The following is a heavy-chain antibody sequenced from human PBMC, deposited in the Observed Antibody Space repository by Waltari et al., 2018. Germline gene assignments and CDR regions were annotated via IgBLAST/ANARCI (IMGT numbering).Heavy chain of an antibody. CDR1: GFTFSSYS. CDR2: ICSSSTI. CDR3: ARARPRDWYFDL. Sequence: EVQLVESGGGLVQPGGSLRLSCAASGFTFSSYSMNWVRQAPGKGLEWVSYICSSSTIYYADSVKGRFTISRDNAKNSLYLQMNSLRAEDTAVYYCARARPRDWYFDLWGRGTLVTVSS. J-gene: IGHJ2*01. V-gene: IGHV3-48*01.